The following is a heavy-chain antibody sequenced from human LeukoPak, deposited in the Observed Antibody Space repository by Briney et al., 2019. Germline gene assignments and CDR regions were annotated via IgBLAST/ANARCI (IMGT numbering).Heavy chain of an antibody. CDR2: ISGSGDSI. J-gene: IGHJ5*02. CDR1: GFTFSNYY. D-gene: IGHD3-9*01. V-gene: IGHV3-23*01. Sequence: GGSLRLSCAASGFTFSNYYMSWVRQAPGKGLEWVSAISGSGDSIFYADSVKGRFTISRDNSKTTLYVQMNSLRAEDTAVYYCAKSFLAGYSLFDPWGQGTLVTVSS. CDR3: AKSFLAGYSLFDP.